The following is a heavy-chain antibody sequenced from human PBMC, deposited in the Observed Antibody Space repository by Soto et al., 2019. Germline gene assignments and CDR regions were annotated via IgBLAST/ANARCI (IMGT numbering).Heavy chain of an antibody. CDR2: IYYSGST. J-gene: IGHJ6*03. CDR1: GGSISSGGYY. Sequence: QVQLQESGPGLVKPSQTLSLTCTVSGGSISSGGYYWSWIRQHPGKGLEWIGYIYYSGSTYYNPSLKSRVTISVDTSKNQFSLKLSSVTAADTAVYYCAREGPRNYYYYYYMDVWSKGTTVTVSS. CDR3: AREGPRNYYYYYYMDV. V-gene: IGHV4-31*03.